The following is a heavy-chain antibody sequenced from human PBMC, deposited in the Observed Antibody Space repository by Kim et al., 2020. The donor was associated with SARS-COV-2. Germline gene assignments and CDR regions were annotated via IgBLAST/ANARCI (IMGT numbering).Heavy chain of an antibody. J-gene: IGHJ4*02. CDR1: GVSIGRTSYY. Sequence: SETLSLTCTVSGVSIGRTSYYWGWIRQPPGKGLEWIGSSYYSGITYYNPSLKSRVTISLDTSKNQFSLRLNSVTAADTAVYYCARLIAAAGYYFDDWGQG. CDR2: SYYSGIT. V-gene: IGHV4-39*01. CDR3: ARLIAAAGYYFDD. D-gene: IGHD6-13*01.